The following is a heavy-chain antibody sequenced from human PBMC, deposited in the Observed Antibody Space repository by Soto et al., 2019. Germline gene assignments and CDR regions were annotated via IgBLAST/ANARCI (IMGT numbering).Heavy chain of an antibody. CDR3: ARGGHCYGSRSYYRSYYYGMDV. J-gene: IGHJ6*02. D-gene: IGHD3-10*01. V-gene: IGHV4-30-2*01. CDR1: SSSISSGGYS. CDR2: IYHSGST. Sequence: SDTLSLTCAASSSSISSGGYSWSWFSQPPVNGLDWIGYIYHSGSTYYDPSLKSRVTISVDRSKNNFSLKLSSVTAADTAVYYCARGGHCYGSRSYYRSYYYGMDVWRQGTTVTVSS.